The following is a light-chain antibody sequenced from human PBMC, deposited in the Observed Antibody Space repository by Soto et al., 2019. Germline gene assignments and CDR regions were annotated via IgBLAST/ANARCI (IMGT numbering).Light chain of an antibody. J-gene: IGLJ3*02. Sequence: QPVLTQPPSASGTPGQRVTISCSGSSSNIGSNTVNWYQQLPGTAPKLLIYSTDQRPSGVPDRFSGSRSGTSVSLAISGLHSEDEADYYCAAWDDSLHGWVFGGGTKLTVL. V-gene: IGLV1-44*01. CDR2: STD. CDR3: AAWDDSLHGWV. CDR1: SSNIGSNT.